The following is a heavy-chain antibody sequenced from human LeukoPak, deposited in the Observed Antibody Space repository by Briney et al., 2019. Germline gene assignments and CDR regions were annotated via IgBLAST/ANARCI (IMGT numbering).Heavy chain of an antibody. CDR3: AREGIVGATGGDFDY. Sequence: SETLSLTCTVSGGSISSYYWSWIRQPPGKGLEWIGYIYYSGSTNYNPSLKSRVTISVDPSKNQFSLKLSSVTAADTAVYYCAREGIVGATGGDFDYWGQGTLVTVSS. CDR2: IYYSGST. V-gene: IGHV4-59*01. CDR1: GGSISSYY. D-gene: IGHD1-26*01. J-gene: IGHJ4*02.